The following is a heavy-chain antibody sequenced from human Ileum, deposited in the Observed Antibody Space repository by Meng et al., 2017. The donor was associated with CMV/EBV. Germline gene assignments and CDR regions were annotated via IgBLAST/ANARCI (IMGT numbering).Heavy chain of an antibody. J-gene: IGHJ4*02. CDR3: SRRYNDESNGYPALGY. Sequence: GESLKISCAASGFTFNSYAMTWVRQAPGKGLEWVSSISSGGGSTYYADSVKGRFIISRDNAKNSLYLQMNSLRVEDTAVYYCSRRYNDESNGYPALGYWGQGTRVTVSS. D-gene: IGHD3-22*01. CDR2: ISSGGGST. V-gene: IGHV3-23*01. CDR1: GFTFNSYA.